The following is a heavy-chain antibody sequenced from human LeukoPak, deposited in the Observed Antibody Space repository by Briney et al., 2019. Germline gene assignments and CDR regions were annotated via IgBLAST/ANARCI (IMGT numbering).Heavy chain of an antibody. CDR2: MYHSGST. Sequence: SETLSLTCAVSGYSISSGSYWGWIRQPPGKGLEWIGNMYHSGSTYSNPSLKSRVTISVDTSKNQFSLRLRSVTAADTAVYYCARLRVIDSSGFYYVDYWGQGTLVIVSS. J-gene: IGHJ4*02. CDR3: ARLRVIDSSGFYYVDY. CDR1: GYSISSGSY. V-gene: IGHV4-38-2*01. D-gene: IGHD3-22*01.